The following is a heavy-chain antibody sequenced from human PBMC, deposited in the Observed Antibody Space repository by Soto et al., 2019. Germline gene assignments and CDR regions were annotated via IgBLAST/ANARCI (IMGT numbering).Heavy chain of an antibody. CDR2: ISSTGSNI. Sequence: EVQLVESGGGLVKPGGSLRLSCAASGITFSTYSMGWVRQAPGKGLEWVSSISSTGSNIYYADSLKGRITISRDNAKKSLYLQMNNLRAEDTAVYCCARDGGLYHHDYWGQGTLVTVSS. J-gene: IGHJ4*02. CDR3: ARDGGLYHHDY. CDR1: GITFSTYS. V-gene: IGHV3-21*01. D-gene: IGHD3-16*01.